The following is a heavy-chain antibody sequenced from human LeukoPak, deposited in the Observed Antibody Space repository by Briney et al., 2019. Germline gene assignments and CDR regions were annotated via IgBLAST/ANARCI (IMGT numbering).Heavy chain of an antibody. J-gene: IGHJ4*02. CDR2: INSDGSST. CDR1: GFTFSDYY. D-gene: IGHD5-12*01. CDR3: ARGGVATIEAFDY. Sequence: PGGSLRLSCAVSGFTFSDYYMSWIRQAPGKGLLWFSRINSDGSSTSYADSVKGRFTISRDNAKNTLYLQMNSLRAEDTAVYYCARGGVATIEAFDYWGQGTLVTVSS. V-gene: IGHV3-74*01.